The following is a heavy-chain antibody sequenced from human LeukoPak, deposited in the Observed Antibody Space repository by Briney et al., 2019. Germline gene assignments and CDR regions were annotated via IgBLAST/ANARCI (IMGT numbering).Heavy chain of an antibody. V-gene: IGHV4-59*01. J-gene: IGHJ6*04. CDR3: ARDSLVRGVSYGMDV. CDR1: GGSISSYY. CDR2: TYYSGST. D-gene: IGHD3-10*01. Sequence: SETLSLTCTVSGGSISSYYWSWIRQPPGKGLEWIVYTYYSGSTNYNPSLKSRVTISVDTSKNQFSLKLSSVTAADTAVYYCARDSLVRGVSYGMDVWGKGTTVTVSS.